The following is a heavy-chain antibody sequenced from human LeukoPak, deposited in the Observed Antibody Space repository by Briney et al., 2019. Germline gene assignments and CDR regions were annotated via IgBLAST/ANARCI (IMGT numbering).Heavy chain of an antibody. J-gene: IGHJ6*03. D-gene: IGHD2/OR15-2a*01. CDR2: IYTSGST. CDR3: ARSGNYYGYYMDV. Sequence: PSETLSLTCTVSGGSISRYYWSWIRQPPGKGLEWIGYIYTSGSTNYNPSLKSRVTISVDTSKNQFSLKLSSVTAADTAVYYCARSGNYYGYYMDVWGKGTTVTVSS. CDR1: GGSISRYY. V-gene: IGHV4-4*09.